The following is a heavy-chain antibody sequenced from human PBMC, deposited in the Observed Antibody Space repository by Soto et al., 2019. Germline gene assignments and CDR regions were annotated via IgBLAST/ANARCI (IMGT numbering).Heavy chain of an antibody. Sequence: QLQLQESGSGLVKPSQTLSLTCTVSGGSIRTGGYSWSWIRQPPGKGLEWFGKTSHSGNPYYSPSLKSPVTISGDGSKNQFSLKVSSVTAADTAVYYCAREDYGDYGGYFDDWGQGSLVTVSS. CDR1: GGSIRTGGYS. CDR2: TSHSGNP. D-gene: IGHD4-17*01. J-gene: IGHJ4*02. CDR3: AREDYGDYGGYFDD. V-gene: IGHV4-30-2*01.